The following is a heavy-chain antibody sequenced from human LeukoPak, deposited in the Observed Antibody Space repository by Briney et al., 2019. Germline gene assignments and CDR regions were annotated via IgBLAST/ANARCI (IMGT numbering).Heavy chain of an antibody. CDR1: GFTFSTYA. J-gene: IGHJ4*02. V-gene: IGHV3-21*01. CDR2: ITGDSAYI. CDR3: ARYGVSSSTSYIDF. D-gene: IGHD2-2*01. Sequence: SGGSLRLSCAASGFTFSTYAVNWVRQAPGEGLKWVSCITGDSAYIYYADSVKGRFTISGDNAKNSLYLQMNSLRAEDTAVYYCARYGVSSSTSYIDFWGQGTLVTVSS.